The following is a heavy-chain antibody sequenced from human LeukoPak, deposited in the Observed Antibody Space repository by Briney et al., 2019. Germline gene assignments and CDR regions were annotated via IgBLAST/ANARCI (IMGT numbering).Heavy chain of an antibody. CDR2: ISSSTGST. J-gene: IGHJ4*02. CDR3: ARDRMVYTY. CDR1: GFTFSSDA. D-gene: IGHD3-10*01. V-gene: IGHV3-23*01. Sequence: GGCLRLSCAGTGFTFSSDAMGWVRQAPGKGLEWVSGISSSTGSTYYADSVKGRFTISRDNSKNTLYLQMNSLRAEETAVYYCARDRMVYTYWGQGTLVTVSS.